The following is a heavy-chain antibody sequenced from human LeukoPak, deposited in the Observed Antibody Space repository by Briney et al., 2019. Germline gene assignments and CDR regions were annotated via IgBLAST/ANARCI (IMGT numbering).Heavy chain of an antibody. CDR2: IKTDGSTT. V-gene: IGHV3-74*01. CDR3: LRDLNWSLDQ. CDR1: GFTFSSSW. J-gene: IGHJ4*02. D-gene: IGHD1-20*01. Sequence: GGSLRLSCAASGFTFSSSWMHWVRQAPEKGLVWVSRIKTDGSTTDYADSVKGRFTISRDNAKNTLYLQMNSLRAEDTAVYYCLRDLNWSLDQWGQGTPVTVSS.